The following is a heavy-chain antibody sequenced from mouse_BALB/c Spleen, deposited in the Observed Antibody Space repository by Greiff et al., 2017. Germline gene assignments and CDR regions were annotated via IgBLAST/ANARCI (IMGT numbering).Heavy chain of an antibody. CDR2: IWAGGST. V-gene: IGHV2-9*02. CDR1: GFSLTSYG. J-gene: IGHJ3*01. Sequence: VKLQESGPGLVAPSQSLSITCTVSGFSLTSYGVHWVRQPPGKGLEWLGVIWAGGSTNYNSALMSRLSISKDNSKSQVFLKMNSLQTDDTAMYYCASLPGRFAYWGQGTLVTVSA. D-gene: IGHD2-1*01. CDR3: ASLPGRFAY.